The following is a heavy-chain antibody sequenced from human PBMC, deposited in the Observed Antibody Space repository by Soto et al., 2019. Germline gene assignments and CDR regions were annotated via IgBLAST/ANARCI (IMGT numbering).Heavy chain of an antibody. J-gene: IGHJ6*02. CDR1: GESFSAYY. CDR3: ARAREVVAAGIYYYGMDV. Sequence: PSETLSLTCAVYGESFSAYYWTWIRQPPGKGLEWIGEINHSGSTKYNPSLRSRVTVSVDTSKHQFSLKLSSVTAADTAMYYCARAREVVAAGIYYYGMDVWGQGTTVTVSS. V-gene: IGHV4-34*01. CDR2: INHSGST. D-gene: IGHD2-15*01.